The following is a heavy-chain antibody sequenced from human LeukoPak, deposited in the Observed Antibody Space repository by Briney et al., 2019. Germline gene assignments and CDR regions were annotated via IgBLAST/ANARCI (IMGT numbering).Heavy chain of an antibody. D-gene: IGHD5-18*01. Sequence: PSETLSLTCTVSGGSISSYYWSWIRQPPGKGLEWIGYIYYSGSTNYNPSLKSRVTISVDTSKNQFSLKLSSVTAADTAVYYCARAGIRMVTIDYWGQGTLVTVSS. J-gene: IGHJ4*02. CDR3: ARAGIRMVTIDY. CDR1: GGSISSYY. V-gene: IGHV4-59*01. CDR2: IYYSGST.